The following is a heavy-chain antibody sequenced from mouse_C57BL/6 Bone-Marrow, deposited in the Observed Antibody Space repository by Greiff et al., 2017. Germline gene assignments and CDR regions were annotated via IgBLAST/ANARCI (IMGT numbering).Heavy chain of an antibody. D-gene: IGHD1-1*01. CDR2: IDPENGDT. V-gene: IGHV14-4*01. CDR1: GFNIKDDY. CDR3: FYYGSRVYYYAMDY. J-gene: IGHJ4*01. Sequence: VQLQQSGAELVRPGASVKLSCTASGFNIKDDYMHWVKQRPEQGLEWIGWIDPENGDTEYASKFQGKATITADTSSNTAYLQLSSLTSEDTAVYYCFYYGSRVYYYAMDYWGQGTSVTVSS.